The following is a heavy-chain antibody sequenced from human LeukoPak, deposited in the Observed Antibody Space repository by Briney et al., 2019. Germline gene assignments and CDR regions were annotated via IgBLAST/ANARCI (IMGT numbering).Heavy chain of an antibody. CDR2: INPNSGGT. CDR3: ARAGSLRGSPASKLVRTRWAFDY. V-gene: IGHV1-2*02. CDR1: GYTFTGYY. J-gene: IGHJ4*02. Sequence: RASVKVSCKASGYTFTGYYMHWVRQAPGQGLEWMGWINPNSGGTNYAQKFQGRVTMTRDTSISTAYMELSRLRSDDTAVYYCARAGSLRGSPASKLVRTRWAFDYWGQGTLVTVSS. D-gene: IGHD6-6*01.